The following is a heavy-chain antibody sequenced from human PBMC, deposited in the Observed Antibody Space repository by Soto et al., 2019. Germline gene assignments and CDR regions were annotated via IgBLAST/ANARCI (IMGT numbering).Heavy chain of an antibody. D-gene: IGHD3-10*01. Sequence: ASVKVSCKASGYIFSKYAIHWVRQAPGQRLEWMGWINAGKGDTIYSQKFQDRISINRDTSASTAYMEMGRLRPEDTAMYYCARSPMNRGVIGAFDPWGQGTLVTVSS. CDR1: GYIFSKYA. J-gene: IGHJ5*02. V-gene: IGHV1-3*01. CDR3: ARSPMNRGVIGAFDP. CDR2: INAGKGDT.